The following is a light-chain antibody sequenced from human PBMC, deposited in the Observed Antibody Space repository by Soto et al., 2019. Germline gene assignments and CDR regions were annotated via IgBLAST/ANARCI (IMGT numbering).Light chain of an antibody. Sequence: DGVMTQSPDSLAASLGDMVTINCKSRKSVLCSSNNKNSGASYQQKRGQPPQLLSYWAYTRESRVPDRFSGSEAGRDIIISLCRLQAGDVVVYYSEQYPTPRRTVGQGTKVDIK. CDR3: EQYPTPRRT. V-gene: IGKV4-1*01. CDR1: KSVLCSSNNKNS. CDR2: WAY. J-gene: IGKJ1*01.